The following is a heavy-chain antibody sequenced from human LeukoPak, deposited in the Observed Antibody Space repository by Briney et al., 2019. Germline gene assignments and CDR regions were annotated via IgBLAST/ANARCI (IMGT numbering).Heavy chain of an antibody. Sequence: SETLSLTCTLSDGSVTSDYYYWGWIRQPPEKGLEWIGSMYFDGANYYNPSLEGRVTISIDTSRNQFSLKLSSVTAADTAVYYCAQARGFFYAFDIWGQGTMVTVSS. J-gene: IGHJ3*02. CDR1: DGSVTSDYYY. CDR3: AQARGFFYAFDI. CDR2: MYFDGAN. D-gene: IGHD3-3*01. V-gene: IGHV4-39*07.